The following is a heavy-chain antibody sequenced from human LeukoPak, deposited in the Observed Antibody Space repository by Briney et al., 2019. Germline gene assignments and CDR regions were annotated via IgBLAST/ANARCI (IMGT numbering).Heavy chain of an antibody. CDR3: ARDHDILTGYPLDY. V-gene: IGHV3-33*08. Sequence: GRSLRLSCAASGFTFSSYGMHWVRQAPGKGLEWVAVIWYDGSNKYYADSVKGRFTISRDNSKNTLYLQMNSLRAEDTAVYYCARDHDILTGYPLDYWDQGTLVTVSS. J-gene: IGHJ4*02. D-gene: IGHD3-9*01. CDR1: GFTFSSYG. CDR2: IWYDGSNK.